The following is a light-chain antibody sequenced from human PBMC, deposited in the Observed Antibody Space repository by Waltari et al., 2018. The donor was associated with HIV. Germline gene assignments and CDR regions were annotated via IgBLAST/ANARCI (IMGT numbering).Light chain of an antibody. CDR2: TNN. V-gene: IGLV1-44*01. Sequence: QSVLPQPPSASGTPGPRVTISCSGSSSNIGINSVTWYQQFPGTAPKLLIYTNNQRPSGVPKRFSASKSGTSASLAISRLQSEDEADYYCEAWDDSLNGVVFGGGTKLTVL. CDR1: SSNIGINS. J-gene: IGLJ2*01. CDR3: EAWDDSLNGVV.